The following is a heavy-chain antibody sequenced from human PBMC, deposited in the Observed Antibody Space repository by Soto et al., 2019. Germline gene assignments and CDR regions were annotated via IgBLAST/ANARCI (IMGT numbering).Heavy chain of an antibody. V-gene: IGHV3-21*02. CDR3: ARFWDYGSGTVLDY. J-gene: IGHJ4*02. Sequence: EVQLVESGGGLVKPGGSLRLSCAASGFIFSSHTMSWVRQAPGKGLEWVSSITESSSDMNYADSVKGRFTISRDNAKNSLYLQMNSLRVEDTAVYYCARFWDYGSGTVLDYWGQGTLVTVSS. CDR2: ITESSSDM. CDR1: GFIFSSHT. D-gene: IGHD3-10*01.